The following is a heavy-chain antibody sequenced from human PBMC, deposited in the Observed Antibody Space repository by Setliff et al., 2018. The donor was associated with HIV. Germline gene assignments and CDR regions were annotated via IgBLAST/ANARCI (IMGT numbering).Heavy chain of an antibody. Sequence: SETLSLTCTVSGGSISGYYWSWIRQPPGKGLEWIGYIYYRGSTNYNPSLKSRVTISVDTSENQFSLKLTSVTAADTAMYFCARDATSEGYMDVWGKGTTVTVSS. J-gene: IGHJ6*03. CDR2: IYYRGST. CDR3: ARDATSEGYMDV. V-gene: IGHV4-59*12. CDR1: GGSISGYY.